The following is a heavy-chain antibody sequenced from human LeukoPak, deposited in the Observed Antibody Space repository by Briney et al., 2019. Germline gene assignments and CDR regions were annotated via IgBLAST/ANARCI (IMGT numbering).Heavy chain of an antibody. D-gene: IGHD6-6*01. CDR3: ARGAYSSSFPYYFDY. CDR2: IIPVLGIA. V-gene: IGHV1-69*10. Sequence: ASVKVSCKASGGTFSSYAISWVRQAPGQGLEWMGGIIPVLGIANYAQKFQGRVTITADKSTNTAYMELSSLRSEDTAVYYCARGAYSSSFPYYFDYWGQGTLVTVSS. CDR1: GGTFSSYA. J-gene: IGHJ4*02.